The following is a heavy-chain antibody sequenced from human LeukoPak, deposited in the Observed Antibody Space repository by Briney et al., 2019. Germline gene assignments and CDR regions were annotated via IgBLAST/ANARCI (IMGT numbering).Heavy chain of an antibody. V-gene: IGHV3-30*02. CDR1: GFTFSSYG. Sequence: PGGSLRLSCAASGFTFSSYGMHWVRQAPGKGLEWVAFIRSDGSNKYYADSVKGRFTISRDNSKLYLQMNSLRAEDTAVYYCAKKGYSNGWRDSYYSDYWGQGTLVTVSS. CDR3: AKKGYSNGWRDSYYSDY. D-gene: IGHD6-19*01. J-gene: IGHJ4*02. CDR2: IRSDGSNK.